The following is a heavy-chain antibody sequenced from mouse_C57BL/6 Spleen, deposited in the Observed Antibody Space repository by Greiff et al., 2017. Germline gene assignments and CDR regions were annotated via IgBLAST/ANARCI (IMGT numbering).Heavy chain of an antibody. D-gene: IGHD5-1*01. CDR1: GFNIKDDY. V-gene: IGHV14-4*01. CDR3: TSWSNYFFY. J-gene: IGHJ2*01. CDR2: IDPENGDT. Sequence: EVQLQQSGAELVRPGASVKLSCTASGFNIKDDYMHWVKQRPEQGLEWIGWIDPENGDTEYASKFQGKATITADTSSNTAYLQLSSLTSEDTAVYYCTSWSNYFFYWGQGTTLTVSS.